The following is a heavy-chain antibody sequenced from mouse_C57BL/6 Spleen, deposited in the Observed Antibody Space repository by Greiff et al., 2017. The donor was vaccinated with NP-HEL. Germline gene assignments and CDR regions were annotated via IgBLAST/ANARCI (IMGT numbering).Heavy chain of an antibody. J-gene: IGHJ1*03. V-gene: IGHV1-61*01. CDR1: GYTFTSYW. D-gene: IGHD1-1*01. Sequence: QVQLQQPGAELVRPGSSVKLSCKASGYTFTSYWMDWVKQRPGQGLEWIGNIYPSDSETHYNQKFKDKATLTVDKSSSTAYMPLSSLTSEDSAVYYCARGGSFYYGSSYWYFDVWGTGTTVTVSS. CDR3: ARGGSFYYGSSYWYFDV. CDR2: IYPSDSET.